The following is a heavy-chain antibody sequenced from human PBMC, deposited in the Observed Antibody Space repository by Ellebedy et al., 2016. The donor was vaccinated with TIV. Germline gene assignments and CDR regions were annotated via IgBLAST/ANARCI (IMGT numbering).Heavy chain of an antibody. V-gene: IGHV3-21*01. CDR2: IDGSSTSI. Sequence: PGGSLRLSCAASGFTFSSHTMNWVRQAPGKGLEWISMIDGSSTSIYYADSVRGRFTISRDNAKNSVYLQMDSLRGEDTAVYYYAREGDQWLLADYWGQGTLVTVSS. CDR3: AREGDQWLLADY. CDR1: GFTFSSHT. D-gene: IGHD6-19*01. J-gene: IGHJ4*02.